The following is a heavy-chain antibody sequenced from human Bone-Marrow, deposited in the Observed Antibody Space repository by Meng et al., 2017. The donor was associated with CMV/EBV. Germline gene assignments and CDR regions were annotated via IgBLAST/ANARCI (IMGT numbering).Heavy chain of an antibody. D-gene: IGHD1-26*01. J-gene: IGHJ4*02. V-gene: IGHV3-30*04. Sequence: GESLKISCAASGFTFSSYAMSWVRQAPGKGLEWVAIISYDGSNKYYADSVKGRFTISRDNSKNTLYLQMNSLRAEDTAVYYCARDDREWELLSPCDDWGQGTLVTVSS. CDR3: ARDDREWELLSPCDD. CDR1: GFTFSSYA. CDR2: ISYDGSNK.